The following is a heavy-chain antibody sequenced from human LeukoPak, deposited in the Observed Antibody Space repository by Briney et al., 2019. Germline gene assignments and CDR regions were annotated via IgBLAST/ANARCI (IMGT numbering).Heavy chain of an antibody. CDR3: ARRRYYDGSGYLE. Sequence: PSETLSLTCSVSGDSVSRSDPYWDWIRQPPGKGLERIGTIYYSGRTYYSPSLKSRVTLSVDTSSNQFSLNLRSVTAADTAVYYCARRRYYDGSGYLEWGQGTLLSVSS. CDR1: GDSVSRSDPY. CDR2: IYYSGRT. J-gene: IGHJ1*01. V-gene: IGHV4-39*01. D-gene: IGHD3-22*01.